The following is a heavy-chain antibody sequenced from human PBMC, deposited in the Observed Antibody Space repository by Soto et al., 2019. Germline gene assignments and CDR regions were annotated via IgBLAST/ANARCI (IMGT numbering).Heavy chain of an antibody. CDR2: IIPIFGTA. CDR1: GVTFSSYA. V-gene: IGHV1-69*06. J-gene: IGHJ6*02. Sequence: GASVKVSCKASGVTFSSYAISWVRQAPGQGLEWMGGIIPIFGTANYAQRFQGRVTITADKSTSTAYTELSSLGSEDTAVYYCARGTYYYDSSGYYYETYYYYYGMDVWGQGTTVTVYS. D-gene: IGHD3-22*01. CDR3: ARGTYYYDSSGYYYETYYYYYGMDV.